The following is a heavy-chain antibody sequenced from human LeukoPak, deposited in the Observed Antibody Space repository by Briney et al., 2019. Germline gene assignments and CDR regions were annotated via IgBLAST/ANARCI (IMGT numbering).Heavy chain of an antibody. CDR1: GFTFPSFV. D-gene: IGHD3-22*01. V-gene: IGHV3-23*01. CDR3: AMGPYYYDSSGYYY. Sequence: PGGSLRLSCAASGFTFPSFVMTWVRQAPGKGLEWVSSISYNGDTTYYADSVKGRFTISRDNSKNTLYLQMNSLRAEDTALYYCAMGPYYYDSSGYYYWGQGTLVTVSS. J-gene: IGHJ4*02. CDR2: ISYNGDTT.